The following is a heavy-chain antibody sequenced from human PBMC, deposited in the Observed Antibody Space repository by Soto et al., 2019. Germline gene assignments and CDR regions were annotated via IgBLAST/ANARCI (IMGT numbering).Heavy chain of an antibody. D-gene: IGHD4-17*01. V-gene: IGHV3-7*01. CDR3: ARDLNYGVSTVYYDVFDT. CDR1: GFTFGTSW. CDR2: MKGDGSKE. J-gene: IGHJ3*02. Sequence: VQLVESGGGLVQPGGSLRLSCLASGFTFGTSWMTWVRQAPGKGLGWVANMKGDGSKENYGDSVKGRFTISRDNAKNSLFLQMNSLRDEDTALYYCARDLNYGVSTVYYDVFDTWGQGTMVTVSP.